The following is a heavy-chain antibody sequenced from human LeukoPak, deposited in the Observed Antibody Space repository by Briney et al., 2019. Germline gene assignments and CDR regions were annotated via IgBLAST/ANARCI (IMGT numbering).Heavy chain of an antibody. D-gene: IGHD6-13*01. CDR2: IYYSGST. Sequence: SETLSLTCTVSGDSIRSSSYYWGWIRQPPGKGLEWIGSIYYSGSTYYNPSLKSRVTISVDTSKNQFSLRLSSVTAADTAVYYCARRKGQQLVLWFDPWGQGTLVTVSS. CDR3: ARRKGQQLVLWFDP. J-gene: IGHJ5*02. V-gene: IGHV4-39*07. CDR1: GDSIRSSSYY.